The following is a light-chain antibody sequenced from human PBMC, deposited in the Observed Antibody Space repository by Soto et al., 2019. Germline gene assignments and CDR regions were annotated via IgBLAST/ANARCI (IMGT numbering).Light chain of an antibody. CDR1: QGISSY. Sequence: IQLTQSPSSLSASVGDRVTITCRASQGISSYLTWCQQKPGKAPKLLIYAASTLHSGVPSKFSGSGSGTDFTLTISSLQPEDFATYYCQQLNSYPLTFGGGTKVDIK. J-gene: IGKJ4*01. CDR2: AAS. CDR3: QQLNSYPLT. V-gene: IGKV1-9*01.